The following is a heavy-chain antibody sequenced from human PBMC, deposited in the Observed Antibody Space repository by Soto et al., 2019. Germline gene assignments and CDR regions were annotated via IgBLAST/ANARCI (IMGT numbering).Heavy chain of an antibody. J-gene: IGHJ5*02. CDR1: GGTFSSYA. D-gene: IGHD2-2*02. V-gene: IGHV1-69*01. CDR2: IIPIFGTA. CDR3: ARQTDIVVVPAAIMGSGWFDP. Sequence: QVQLVQSGAEVKKPGSSVKVSCKASGGTFSSYAISWVRQAPGQGLEWMGGIIPIFGTANYAQKFQGRVTIPAGESTSTAYLELSSLSSEDTAVYYCARQTDIVVVPAAIMGSGWFDPWGQGTLVTVSS.